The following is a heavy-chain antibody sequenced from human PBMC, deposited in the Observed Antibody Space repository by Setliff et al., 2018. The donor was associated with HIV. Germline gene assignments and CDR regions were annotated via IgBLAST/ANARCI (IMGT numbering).Heavy chain of an antibody. Sequence: GASVKVSCKASGGTFSGHSISWVRQAPGQGLEWMGGIIPIFGKPKYAQKFQGRVIITADESANKVYMEVSRLRFEDTAVYYCAGRNSRGAFEYWDQGTLVTVSS. V-gene: IGHV1-69*13. CDR2: IIPIFGKP. CDR3: AGRNSRGAFEY. D-gene: IGHD1-1*01. CDR1: GGTFSGHS. J-gene: IGHJ4*02.